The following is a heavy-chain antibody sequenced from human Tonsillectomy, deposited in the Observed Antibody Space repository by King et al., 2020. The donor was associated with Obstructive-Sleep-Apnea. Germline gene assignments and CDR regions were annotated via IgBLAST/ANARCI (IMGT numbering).Heavy chain of an antibody. V-gene: IGHV4-39*07. CDR2: IYYSGST. CDR1: GGSISSSSYY. Sequence: QLQESGPGLVKPSETLSLTCTVSGGSISSSSYYWGWIRQPPGKGLEWIGSIYYSGSTYYNPSLKSRVTISVDTSKNQFSLKLSSVTAADTAVYYCARDQQGTAMVAFDYWGQGTLVTVSS. D-gene: IGHD5-18*01. J-gene: IGHJ4*02. CDR3: ARDQQGTAMVAFDY.